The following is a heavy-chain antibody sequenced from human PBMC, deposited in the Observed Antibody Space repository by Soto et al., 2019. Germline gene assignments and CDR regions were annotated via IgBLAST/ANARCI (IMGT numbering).Heavy chain of an antibody. CDR2: INWNSGSI. V-gene: IGHV3-9*01. J-gene: IGHJ6*02. D-gene: IGHD3-10*01. CDR3: AKDRGSGSYAANYYYYGMDV. Sequence: TGGSLRLSCAASGFTFDDYAMHWVRQAPGKGLEWVSVINWNSGSIGYADSVKGRFTISRDNAKSSLYLQMNSLRAEDTALYYCAKDRGSGSYAANYYYYGMDVWGQGTTVTVSS. CDR1: GFTFDDYA.